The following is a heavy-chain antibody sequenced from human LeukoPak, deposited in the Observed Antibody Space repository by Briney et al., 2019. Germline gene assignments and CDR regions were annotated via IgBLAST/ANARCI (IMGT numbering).Heavy chain of an antibody. CDR1: GGSISSYY. V-gene: IGHV4-59*08. CDR3: ASTHLGYCSSVSCQNDY. D-gene: IGHD2-15*01. Sequence: SETLSLTCTVSGGSISSYYWSWIRQPPGKGLEWIGYIYYSGSTNYNPSLKSRVTISVDTSKNQFSLKLSSVTAADTAVYYCASTHLGYCSSVSCQNDYWGQGTLVTVSS. CDR2: IYYSGST. J-gene: IGHJ4*02.